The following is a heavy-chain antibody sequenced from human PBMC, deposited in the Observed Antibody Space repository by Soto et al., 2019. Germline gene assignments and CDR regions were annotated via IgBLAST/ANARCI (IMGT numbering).Heavy chain of an antibody. CDR2: ISWSSGNI. Sequence: GGSLRLSCVASGFTFDDYAMHWVRQGPGKGLEWVSRISWSSGNIGYADSVKGRFTISRDNAKNSLYLQMNSLRAEDTALYYCTKDMAAAGSSLDYWGQGTLVTVSS. J-gene: IGHJ4*02. V-gene: IGHV3-9*01. D-gene: IGHD6-13*01. CDR1: GFTFDDYA. CDR3: TKDMAAAGSSLDY.